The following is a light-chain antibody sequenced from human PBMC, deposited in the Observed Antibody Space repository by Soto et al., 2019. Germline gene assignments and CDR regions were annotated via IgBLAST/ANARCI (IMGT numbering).Light chain of an antibody. Sequence: DFVMSQSPLSLPVTLGEPASISCRSGQSLQHRNGYNYLAWYLQKPGQSPRLLIYLGSLRASGVRDRFRGSGSGTDFTLKISRVEAEDVGVYYCMQALQTPITFGQGTRLEIE. J-gene: IGKJ5*01. CDR3: MQALQTPIT. V-gene: IGKV2-28*01. CDR2: LGS. CDR1: QSLQHRNGYNY.